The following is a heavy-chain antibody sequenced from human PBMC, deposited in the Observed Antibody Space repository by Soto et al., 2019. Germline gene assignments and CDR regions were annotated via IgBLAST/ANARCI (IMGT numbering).Heavy chain of an antibody. CDR1: GGSISSSYYY. J-gene: IGHJ5*02. CDR2: IDYSRST. Sequence: SETLSLTCTVSGGSISSSYYYWSWIRQPPVKGLEGIGYIDYSRSTNYNPSLKSRVTIAVDTSKYQFSLKLSSVTAADTDVYYCARGGYYYDSRSNWFDPWGQGTLVNVSS. CDR3: ARGGYYYDSRSNWFDP. V-gene: IGHV4-30-4*01. D-gene: IGHD3-22*01.